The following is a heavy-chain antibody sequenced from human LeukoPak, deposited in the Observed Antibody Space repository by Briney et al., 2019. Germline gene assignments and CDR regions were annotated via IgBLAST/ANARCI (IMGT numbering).Heavy chain of an antibody. Sequence: GGSLRLSCAASGFTFSGYSMNWVRQAPGKGLEWVSSISSSSSYIYYADSVKGRFTISRDNAKNSLYLQMNSLRAEDTAVYYCARAHRYCSGGSCYSFDYWGQGTLVTVSS. CDR2: ISSSSSYI. CDR1: GFTFSGYS. J-gene: IGHJ4*02. D-gene: IGHD2-15*01. V-gene: IGHV3-21*01. CDR3: ARAHRYCSGGSCYSFDY.